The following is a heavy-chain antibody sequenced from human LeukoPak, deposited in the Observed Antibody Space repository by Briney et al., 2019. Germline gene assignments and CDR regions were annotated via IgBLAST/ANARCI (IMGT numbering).Heavy chain of an antibody. V-gene: IGHV1-69*13. Sequence: SVKVSCKASGGTFSSYAISWVRQAPGQGLEWMGGIIPIFGTANYAQKFQGRVTITADESTSTAYMELRSLRSDDTAVFYCARARYGGNSEVGDYWGQGTLVTVSS. CDR1: GGTFSSYA. D-gene: IGHD4-23*01. CDR2: IIPIFGTA. CDR3: ARARYGGNSEVGDY. J-gene: IGHJ4*02.